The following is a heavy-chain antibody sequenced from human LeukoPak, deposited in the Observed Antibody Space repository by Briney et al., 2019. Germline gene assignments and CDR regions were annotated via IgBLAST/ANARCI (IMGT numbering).Heavy chain of an antibody. CDR1: GFTFSTYT. D-gene: IGHD6-25*01. V-gene: IGHV3-48*01. CDR3: ARFAASGSYYYYMDV. Sequence: GGSLRLSCAASGFTFSTYTMNWVRQPPGKGLEWVSNIGTSSSTIYYADSVKGRFTISRDNAKNSLYLQMNRLRADDTAVYYCARFAASGSYYYYMDVWGKGTTVTVSS. J-gene: IGHJ6*03. CDR2: IGTSSSTI.